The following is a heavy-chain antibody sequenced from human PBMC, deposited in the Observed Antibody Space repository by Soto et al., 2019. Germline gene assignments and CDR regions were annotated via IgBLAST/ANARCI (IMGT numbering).Heavy chain of an antibody. Sequence: SVKVSCKASGGTFSSYAISWVRQAPGQGLEWMGGIIPIFGTANYAQRFQGRVTITADESTSTAYMELSSLRSEDTAVYYCAREGDSSGYIDYWGQGTLVTVSS. CDR3: AREGDSSGYIDY. CDR1: GGTFSSYA. V-gene: IGHV1-69*13. D-gene: IGHD3-22*01. CDR2: IIPIFGTA. J-gene: IGHJ4*02.